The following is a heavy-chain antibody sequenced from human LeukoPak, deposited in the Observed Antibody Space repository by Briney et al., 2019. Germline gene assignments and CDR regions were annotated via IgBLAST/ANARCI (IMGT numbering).Heavy chain of an antibody. CDR3: ARVGSGSYRPFDY. Sequence: GGSLTLSCAASGFTFDRCGMHWVRQAPGKGLEWVAFIRNVGNDKYYADSVKGRFFISRDNSKNTLSLQMNSLRVEDTAVYYCARVGSGSYRPFDYWGQGTLVTVSS. D-gene: IGHD1-26*01. CDR2: IRNVGNDK. V-gene: IGHV3-30*02. J-gene: IGHJ4*02. CDR1: GFTFDRCG.